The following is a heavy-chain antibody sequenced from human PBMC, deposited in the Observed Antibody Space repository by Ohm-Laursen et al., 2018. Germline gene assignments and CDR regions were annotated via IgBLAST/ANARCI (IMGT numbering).Heavy chain of an antibody. J-gene: IGHJ3*02. CDR2: ISGSGSRS. V-gene: IGHV3-23*01. D-gene: IGHD2-15*01. CDR3: AKVYDCSGGSCYSWELTNGFDI. Sequence: SLRLSCTASGFTFSSYAMSWVRQAPGKGLEWVSVISGSGSRSYYADSVKGRFTFSRDNSKNTVHLQMNSQRAEDTAVYYCAKVYDCSGGSCYSWELTNGFDIWGQGTMVTVSS. CDR1: GFTFSSYA.